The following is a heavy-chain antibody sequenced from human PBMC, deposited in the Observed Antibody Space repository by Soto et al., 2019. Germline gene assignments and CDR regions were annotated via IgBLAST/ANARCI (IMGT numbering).Heavy chain of an antibody. CDR3: AKAVIPNYDFWSGHLP. V-gene: IGHV3-23*01. CDR2: ISGSGGST. J-gene: IGHJ5*02. D-gene: IGHD3-3*01. CDR1: GFTFSSYA. Sequence: GGSLRLSCAASGFTFSSYAMSWVRQAPGKGLEWVSAISGSGGSTYYADSVKGRFTISRDNSKNTLYLQMNSLRAEDTAVYYCAKAVIPNYDFWSGHLPWGQGTLVTVSS.